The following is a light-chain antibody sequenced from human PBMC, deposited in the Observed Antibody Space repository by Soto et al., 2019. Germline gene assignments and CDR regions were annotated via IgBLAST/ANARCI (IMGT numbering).Light chain of an antibody. CDR3: QQYASSPET. J-gene: IGKJ1*01. V-gene: IGKV3-20*01. CDR1: QSLASGY. CDR2: GAS. Sequence: EIVLTQSPDTLSLSPGERATLSCRTSQSLASGYLAWYQQRPGQAPRLVIYGASSRATGIPDRFSGSGSGTDFTLSITRLEPEEFAVYYCQQYASSPETFGQGTKVEIK.